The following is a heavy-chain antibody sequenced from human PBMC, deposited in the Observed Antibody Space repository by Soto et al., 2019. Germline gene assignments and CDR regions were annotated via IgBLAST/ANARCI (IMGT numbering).Heavy chain of an antibody. J-gene: IGHJ4*02. CDR1: GYTFTSYA. CDR3: ARGPDYAGYFDY. D-gene: IGHD4-17*01. V-gene: IGHV1-3*01. Sequence: ASVKVSCKASGYTFTSYAMQWVRQAPGQRLEWMGWINAGNGNTKYSQKFQGRVTITSDTSASTDYMELSSLRSEDTAVYYCARGPDYAGYFDYWGQGTLVTVSS. CDR2: INAGNGNT.